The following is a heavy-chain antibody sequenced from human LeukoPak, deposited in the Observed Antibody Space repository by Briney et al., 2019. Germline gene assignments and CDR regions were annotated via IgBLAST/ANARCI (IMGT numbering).Heavy chain of an antibody. CDR3: ARIRVEYFDY. CDR2: IYYSGST. J-gene: IGHJ4*02. D-gene: IGHD4-17*01. CDR1: GGSISSSSYY. V-gene: IGHV4-39*01. Sequence: SETLSLACTVSGGSISSSSYYWGWIRQPPGKGLEWIGSIYYSGSTYYNPSLKSRVTISVDTSKNQFSLKLSSVTAADTAVYYCARIRVEYFDYWGQGTLVTVSS.